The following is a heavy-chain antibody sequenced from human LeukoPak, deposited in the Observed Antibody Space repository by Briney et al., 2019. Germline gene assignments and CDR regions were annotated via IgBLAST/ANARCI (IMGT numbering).Heavy chain of an antibody. CDR1: GYTFTSYD. V-gene: IGHV1-8*01. D-gene: IGHD2-2*01. J-gene: IGHJ4*02. Sequence: ASVKVSCKASGYTFTSYDINWVRQATGQGLEWMGWMNPNSGNTGYAQKCQGRVTMTRNTPISTAYMELSSLRSEDTAVYYCARAKRDIVVVPAANYYFDYWGQGTLVTVSS. CDR2: MNPNSGNT. CDR3: ARAKRDIVVVPAANYYFDY.